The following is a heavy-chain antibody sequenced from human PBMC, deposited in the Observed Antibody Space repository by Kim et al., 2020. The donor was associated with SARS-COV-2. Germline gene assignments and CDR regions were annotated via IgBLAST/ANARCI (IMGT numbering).Heavy chain of an antibody. J-gene: IGHJ4*02. Sequence: ASVKVSCKASGYTFTSNGMSWVRQAPGEGPEWLGWINTDTGSPTYAQGSTGHFVFSLDKSVNTAYLQISSLETGDTAVYYCARKVRGLFYFDYWGQGSLVTVSS. CDR1: GYTFTSNG. CDR2: INTDTGSP. V-gene: IGHV7-4-1*02. CDR3: ARKVRGLFYFDY. D-gene: IGHD3-10*01.